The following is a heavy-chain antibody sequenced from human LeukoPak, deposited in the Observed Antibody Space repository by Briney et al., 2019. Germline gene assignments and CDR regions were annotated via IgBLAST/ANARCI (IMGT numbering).Heavy chain of an antibody. CDR3: ARGNKEWELLRVFDY. CDR1: GYTFTIYG. CDR2: ISAYNGNT. D-gene: IGHD1-26*01. J-gene: IGHJ4*02. Sequence: ASVKVSCKASGYTFTIYGISWVRQAPGQGLECMGWISAYNGNTNYAQKLQGRVTMTTDTSTSTAYMELRSLRSDDTAVYYCARGNKEWELLRVFDYWGQGTLVTVSS. V-gene: IGHV1-18*01.